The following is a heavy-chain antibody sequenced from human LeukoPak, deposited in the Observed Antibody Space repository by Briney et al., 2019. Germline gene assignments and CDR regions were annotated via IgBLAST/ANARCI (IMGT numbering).Heavy chain of an antibody. CDR1: GFTFSRYA. Sequence: PGGSLRLSCAASGFTFSRYAMHWVRHAPGEGLEWVSGISWNSGSIVYADSVKGRFTISRDNAKNSLYLQMNSLRAEDTAVYYCARANYYDSSGYIIVGGYYFDYWGQGTLVTVSS. CDR3: ARANYYDSSGYIIVGGYYFDY. D-gene: IGHD3-22*01. V-gene: IGHV3-9*01. CDR2: ISWNSGSI. J-gene: IGHJ4*02.